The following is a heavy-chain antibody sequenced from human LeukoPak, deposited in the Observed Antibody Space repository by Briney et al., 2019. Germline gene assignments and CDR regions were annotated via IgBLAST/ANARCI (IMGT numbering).Heavy chain of an antibody. CDR1: GSSFTSYC. J-gene: IGHJ3*01. CDR2: IYPGDSGP. D-gene: IGHD1-26*01. CDR3: GMSGDRVPLQDDVFDV. V-gene: IGHV5-51*01. Sequence: GASLKISCKVSGSSFTSYCIGWGRPMPGKGLEWMGIIYPGDSGPTYSPSFQGQVTISVDKSINTAYLQWSSLQASDTAMYYCGMSGDRVPLQDDVFDVWGQGTMVTVPT.